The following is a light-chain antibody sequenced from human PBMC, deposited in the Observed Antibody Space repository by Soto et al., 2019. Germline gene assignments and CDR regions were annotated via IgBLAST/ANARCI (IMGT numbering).Light chain of an antibody. CDR3: QQSSSSPIT. J-gene: IGKJ5*01. V-gene: IGKV3-20*01. CDR1: QTVRNNY. CDR2: AAS. Sequence: EFVLTQSPGTLSLSPGERATLSCRASQTVRNNYLAWYQQKPGQAPRLLMYAASSRATGIPDRFSGSGSGTDFTLTISRLEAEDFAVYYCQQSSSSPITFGQGTRLEIK.